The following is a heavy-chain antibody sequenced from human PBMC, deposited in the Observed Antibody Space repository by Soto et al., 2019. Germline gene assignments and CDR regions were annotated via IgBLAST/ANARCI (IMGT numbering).Heavy chain of an antibody. CDR1: GFTFSSYA. CDR2: ISGSGGST. Sequence: GGSLRLSCAASGFTFSSYAMSWVRQAPGKGLEWVSAISGSGGSTYYSDSVKGRLAISRDNSKNTLYLPMNSLRAEETAVYYCAKDPVLHLEWLLYPYYVDYWGQGTLVTVSS. V-gene: IGHV3-23*01. J-gene: IGHJ4*02. D-gene: IGHD3-3*01. CDR3: AKDPVLHLEWLLYPYYVDY.